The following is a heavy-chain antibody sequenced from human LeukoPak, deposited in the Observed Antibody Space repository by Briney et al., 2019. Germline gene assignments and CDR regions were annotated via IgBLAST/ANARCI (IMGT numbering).Heavy chain of an antibody. CDR3: VRGESDDYYYYYMDV. V-gene: IGHV4-4*07. Sequence: PSETLSLTCTVSGGSISSYYWSWIRQPAGKGLEWIGRIYTSGSTNYNPSLKSRVTMSVDTSKNQFSLKLSSVTAADTAVYYCVRGESDDYYYYYMDVWGKGTTVTVSS. CDR1: GGSISSYY. J-gene: IGHJ6*03. CDR2: IYTSGST.